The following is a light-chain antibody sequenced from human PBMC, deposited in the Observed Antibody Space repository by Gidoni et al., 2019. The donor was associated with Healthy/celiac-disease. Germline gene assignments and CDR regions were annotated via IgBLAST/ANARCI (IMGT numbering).Light chain of an antibody. CDR1: QSVSSSY. Sequence: EIVLTQSPGTLSLSPGKRATLSCRASQSVSSSYLAWYQQKPGQAPRLLIYGASRRATGIPDRFSGSGSGTYFPLTISRLEPEDFAVYYCQQYGSPGTFGQGTKVEIK. CDR2: GAS. J-gene: IGKJ1*01. V-gene: IGKV3-20*01. CDR3: QQYGSPGT.